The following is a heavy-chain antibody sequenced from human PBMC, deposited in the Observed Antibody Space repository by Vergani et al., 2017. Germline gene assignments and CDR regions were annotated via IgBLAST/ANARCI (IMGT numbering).Heavy chain of an antibody. Sequence: QVQLVQSGPEVKRPGASVKVSCKTSGYTFFNYGVNWIRRAPGQGFEWLGWIRADTGDTKYSERLQDRVTLTTDSSTSTAYMELRSLRSDDTAVYYCAREQWLPIDYFDYWGQGTLVTVSS. D-gene: IGHD6-19*01. J-gene: IGHJ4*02. CDR3: AREQWLPIDYFDY. CDR1: GYTFFNYG. V-gene: IGHV1-18*04. CDR2: IRADTGDT.